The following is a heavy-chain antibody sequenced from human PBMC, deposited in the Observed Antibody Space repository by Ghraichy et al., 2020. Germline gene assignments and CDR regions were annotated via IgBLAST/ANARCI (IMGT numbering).Heavy chain of an antibody. Sequence: SQTLSLTCTVSSGSVSSGSYYWSWIRQPPGKGLEWIGYIYHSGSSNYSPSLKSRVTISLDTSKNQFSLNLSSATAADTAVYYCARYGSYSANSSYYYAMDVWGQGTTVTVSS. V-gene: IGHV4-61*01. D-gene: IGHD1-26*01. CDR3: ARYGSYSANSSYYYAMDV. CDR2: IYHSGSS. CDR1: SGSVSSGSYY. J-gene: IGHJ6*02.